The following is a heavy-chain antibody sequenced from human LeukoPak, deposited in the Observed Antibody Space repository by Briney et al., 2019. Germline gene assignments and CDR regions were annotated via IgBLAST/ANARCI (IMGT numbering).Heavy chain of an antibody. CDR1: GFTVSSNY. CDR2: IYSGGST. V-gene: IGHV3-53*01. CDR3: AREYYDILTGQQGYGMDV. Sequence: GGSLRLSCAASGFTVSSNYMSWVRQAPGKGLEWVSVIYSGGSTYYADSVKGRFTISRDNSKNTLYLQMNSLRAEDTAVYYCAREYYDILTGQQGYGMDVWGKGTTVTVSS. J-gene: IGHJ6*04. D-gene: IGHD3-9*01.